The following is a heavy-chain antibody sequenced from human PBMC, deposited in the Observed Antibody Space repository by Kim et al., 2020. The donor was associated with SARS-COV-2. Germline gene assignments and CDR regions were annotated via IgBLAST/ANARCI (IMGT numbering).Heavy chain of an antibody. V-gene: IGHV7-4-1*02. CDR3: ARGGKYYDFWSGYQSGRNYYMDV. D-gene: IGHD3-3*01. CDR2: INTNTGSP. Sequence: ASVKVSCMASGYTFTSYAISWVRRAPGQGLEWMGWINTNTGSPTYAQGFTGRFVLSVDTSASTAFLQISSLKAEDTAVYYCARGGKYYDFWSGYQSGRNYYMDV. J-gene: IGHJ6*03. CDR1: GYTFTSYA.